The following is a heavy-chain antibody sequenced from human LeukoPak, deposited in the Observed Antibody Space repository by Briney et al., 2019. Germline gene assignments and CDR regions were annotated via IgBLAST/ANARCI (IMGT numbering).Heavy chain of an antibody. CDR3: ARRIYDSSGYYYYYYGMDV. CDR2: IYYSGST. V-gene: IGHV4-59*08. CDR1: GGSISSYY. J-gene: IGHJ6*02. Sequence: PSETLSLTCTVSGGSISSYYWSWIRQPPGKGLEWIGYIYYSGSTNYNPSLKSRVTISVDTSKNQFSLKLSSVTAADTAVYYCARRIYDSSGYYYYYYGMDVWGQGTTVTVSS. D-gene: IGHD3-22*01.